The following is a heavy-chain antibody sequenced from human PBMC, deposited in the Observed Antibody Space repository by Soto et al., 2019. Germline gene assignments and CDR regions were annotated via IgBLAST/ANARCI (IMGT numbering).Heavy chain of an antibody. CDR3: ARRWTYYYGSGSYGMDV. CDR2: INHSGST. V-gene: IGHV4-34*01. Sequence: QVQLQQWGAGLLKPSETLSLTCAVYGGSFSGYYWSWIRQPPGKGLEWIGEINHSGSTNYNPSLKCRVTISVDTSKNQFSLKLSSVTAADTAVYYCARRWTYYYGSGSYGMDVWGQGTTVTVSS. CDR1: GGSFSGYY. J-gene: IGHJ6*02. D-gene: IGHD3-10*01.